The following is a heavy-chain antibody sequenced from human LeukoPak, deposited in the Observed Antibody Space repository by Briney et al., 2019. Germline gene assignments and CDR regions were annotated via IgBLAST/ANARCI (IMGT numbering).Heavy chain of an antibody. V-gene: IGHV3-7*01. CDR2: IKQDGSEK. J-gene: IGHJ4*02. CDR1: GFTFSTYR. Sequence: PGGSLRLSCAASGFTFSTYRMSWVRQAPGKGLEWVANIKQDGSEKHYVDSVKGRFSISRDNSKNSLYLQMNGLRAEDTAMYYCARRATTERGHSYGLDFWGQGTLVTVSS. D-gene: IGHD5-18*01. CDR3: ARRATTERGHSYGLDF.